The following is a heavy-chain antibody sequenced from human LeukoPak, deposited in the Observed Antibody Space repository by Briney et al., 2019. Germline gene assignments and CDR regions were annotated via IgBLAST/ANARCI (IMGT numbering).Heavy chain of an antibody. CDR1: GYTFTSYD. CDR3: ARLGELSSDDY. V-gene: IGHV1-8*01. Sequence: ASVKFSCKASGYTFTSYDINWVRQAPGQGLEWMGWMNPNSGNTGYAQKFQGRVTMTRNTSISTAYMELSSLVSEDTAVYYCARLGELSSDDYWGQGTLVTVSS. J-gene: IGHJ4*02. CDR2: MNPNSGNT. D-gene: IGHD3-16*02.